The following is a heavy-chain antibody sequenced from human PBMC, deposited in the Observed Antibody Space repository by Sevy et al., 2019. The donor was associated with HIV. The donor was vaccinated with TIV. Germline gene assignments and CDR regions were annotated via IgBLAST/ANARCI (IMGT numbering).Heavy chain of an antibody. Sequence: GGSLRLSCAASGFTFSNVWTSWVRQASGKGLEWVGRIQSKSEGGTTDYAAPVKGRFSISRDESSDTLYLQMNSLKTEDTAVYYCTTMMRLYGDPNFWYFDHWGRGTLVTVSS. V-gene: IGHV3-15*01. J-gene: IGHJ2*01. CDR3: TTMMRLYGDPNFWYFDH. CDR1: GFTFSNVW. D-gene: IGHD4-17*01. CDR2: IQSKSEGGTT.